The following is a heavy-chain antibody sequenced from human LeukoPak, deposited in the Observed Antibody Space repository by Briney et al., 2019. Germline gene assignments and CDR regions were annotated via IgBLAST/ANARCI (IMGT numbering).Heavy chain of an antibody. Sequence: SETLSLTCTVSGGSITSSSYFWRWIRQPPGKGLEWIGSIDYSGNTYYTPSLKSRVAISVDTSKNQFSLKLSSVTATDTAVYYCARLQKYQLLFGYYDYWGQGTLVTVSS. J-gene: IGHJ4*02. D-gene: IGHD2-2*01. CDR3: ARLQKYQLLFGYYDY. CDR2: IDYSGNT. V-gene: IGHV4-39*01. CDR1: GGSITSSSYF.